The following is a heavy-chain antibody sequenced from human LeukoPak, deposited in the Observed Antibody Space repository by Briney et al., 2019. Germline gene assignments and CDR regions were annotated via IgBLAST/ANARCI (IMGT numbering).Heavy chain of an antibody. Sequence: ASVKVSCKVSGYTLTELSMHWVRQAPGKGLEWMGGFDPEDGETIYAQKFQGRVTMTEDTSTDTAYMELSSLRSEDTAVYYCATITYDFWSGYLKYYFDYCGQGTLVTVSS. CDR3: ATITYDFWSGYLKYYFDY. CDR2: FDPEDGET. D-gene: IGHD3-3*01. J-gene: IGHJ4*02. V-gene: IGHV1-24*01. CDR1: GYTLTELS.